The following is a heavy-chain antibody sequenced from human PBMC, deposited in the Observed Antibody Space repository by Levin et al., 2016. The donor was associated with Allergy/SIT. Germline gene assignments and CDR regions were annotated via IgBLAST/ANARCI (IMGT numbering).Heavy chain of an antibody. D-gene: IGHD4-17*01. J-gene: IGHJ4*02. CDR1: GFTFSSYD. V-gene: IGHV3-13*01. Sequence: GESLKISCAASGFTFSSYDMHWVRQATGKGLEWVSAIGTAGDTYYPGSVKGRFTISRENAKNSLYLQMNSLRAGDTAVYYCARDSSLRCSRSSTQYYFDYWGQGTLVTVSS. CDR2: IGTAGDT. CDR3: ARDSSLRCSRSSTQYYFDY.